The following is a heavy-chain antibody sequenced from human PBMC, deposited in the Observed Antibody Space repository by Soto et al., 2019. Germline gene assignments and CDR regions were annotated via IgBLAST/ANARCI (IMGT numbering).Heavy chain of an antibody. CDR1: GSSVSSGSYY. Sequence: QVQLQESGPGLVKPSETLSLICIVSGSSVSSGSYYWSWIRQPPGKGLEWIGCINYSGSTNSNPSLQSRVTISVDTSKNQFSLNLTSVTAADTAVYYCARHPLLPATNFDYWGQGILVTVSS. J-gene: IGHJ4*02. V-gene: IGHV4-61*01. CDR3: ARHPLLPATNFDY. D-gene: IGHD2-2*01. CDR2: INYSGST.